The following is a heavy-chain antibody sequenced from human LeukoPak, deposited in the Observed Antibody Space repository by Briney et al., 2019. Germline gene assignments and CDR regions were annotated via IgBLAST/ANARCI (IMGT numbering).Heavy chain of an antibody. V-gene: IGHV3-23*01. J-gene: IGHJ4*02. Sequence: GGTLRLSCTASGFTFSSYGISWVRQAPGKGLEWVSGISGSGGSTFYADAVKGRFTISRDNAKNSLYLQMNSLRAEDTAVYYCARDVATRNGLDYWGQGTLVTVSS. D-gene: IGHD5-12*01. CDR1: GFTFSSYG. CDR2: ISGSGGST. CDR3: ARDVATRNGLDY.